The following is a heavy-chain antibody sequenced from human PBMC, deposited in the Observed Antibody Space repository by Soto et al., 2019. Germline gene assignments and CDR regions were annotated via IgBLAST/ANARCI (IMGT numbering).Heavy chain of an antibody. CDR3: ARGGFIAVATIDNWFDP. Sequence: NPSETLCLTCTVSGGSISSYYWSWIRQPPGKGLEWIGYIYYSGSTNYNPSLKSRVTISVDTSKNQFSLKLSSVTAADTAVYYCARGGFIAVATIDNWFDPWGQGTLVTVSS. D-gene: IGHD5-12*01. CDR1: GGSISSYY. CDR2: IYYSGST. V-gene: IGHV4-59*01. J-gene: IGHJ5*02.